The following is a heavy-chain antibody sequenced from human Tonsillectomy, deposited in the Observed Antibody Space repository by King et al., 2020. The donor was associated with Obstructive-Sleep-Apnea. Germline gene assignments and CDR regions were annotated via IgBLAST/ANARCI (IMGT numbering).Heavy chain of an antibody. D-gene: IGHD3-10*01. CDR3: ARPRGYGSGAYYYYGMDV. J-gene: IGHJ6*02. CDR1: GYTFTSYG. V-gene: IGHV1-18*01. Sequence: QLVQSGAEVKKPGASVKVSCKASGYTFTSYGISWVRQAPGQGLEGMGWISAYNGNTNYAQKVQGRVTMTTDTSTSTAYMELRSLGSDATAVYYCARPRGYGSGAYYYYGMDVWGQGTTVTVSS. CDR2: ISAYNGNT.